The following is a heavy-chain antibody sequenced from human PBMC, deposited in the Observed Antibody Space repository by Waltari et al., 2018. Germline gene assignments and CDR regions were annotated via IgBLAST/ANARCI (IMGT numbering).Heavy chain of an antibody. CDR2: IKQDGREK. D-gene: IGHD6-13*01. CDR3: ATRQLVPGWDFDY. V-gene: IGHV3-7*01. CDR1: GFTFSSYW. J-gene: IGHJ4*02. Sequence: EVQLVESGGGLVQPGGSLRLSCAASGFTFSSYWMSWVRQAPGKGLEWVANIKQDGREKYYVDSVKGRFTISRDNAKNSLYLQMNSLRAEDTAVYYCATRQLVPGWDFDYWGQGTLVTVSS.